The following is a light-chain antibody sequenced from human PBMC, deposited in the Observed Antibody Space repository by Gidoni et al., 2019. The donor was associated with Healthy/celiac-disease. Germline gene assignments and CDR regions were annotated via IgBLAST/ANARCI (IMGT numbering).Light chain of an antibody. CDR2: LGS. Sequence: DIVMTQSPLSLPVTPGEPASISCRSSQSLLHSNGYNYLDWYLQKPGQSPQLLIYLGSNRASGVPDRFSGSGSGTDFKLKISRVEAEDVGVYYCMQALQTRVTFGQXTRLEIK. CDR1: QSLLHSNGYNY. J-gene: IGKJ5*01. CDR3: MQALQTRVT. V-gene: IGKV2-28*01.